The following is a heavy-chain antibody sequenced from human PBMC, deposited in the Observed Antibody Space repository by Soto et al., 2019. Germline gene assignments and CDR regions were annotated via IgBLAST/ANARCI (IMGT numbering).Heavy chain of an antibody. V-gene: IGHV5-51*01. J-gene: IGHJ6*02. Sequence: ESLKISCNVSVYSFTVYLIGWVRQMPGKGLEWMGIIYPGDSDTRYSPSFQGQVTISADKSISTAYLQWSSLKASDTAMYYCASLNYGMDVWGQGTTVTVSS. CDR3: ASLNYGMDV. CDR2: IYPGDSDT. CDR1: VYSFTVYL.